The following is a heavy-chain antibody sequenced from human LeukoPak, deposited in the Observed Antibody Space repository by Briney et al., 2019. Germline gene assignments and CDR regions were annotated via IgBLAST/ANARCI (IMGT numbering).Heavy chain of an antibody. CDR2: IKQDGSEI. CDR1: GFTFSSYW. J-gene: IGHJ6*02. Sequence: PGGSLRHSCAASGFTFSSYWMSWVRQAPGKGLEWVANIKQDGSEIYYVDSVKGRFTISRDNAKNSLYLQMNSLRAEDTAVYYCARDSAYSSSWYYYYYCMDVWGQGTTVTVSS. D-gene: IGHD6-13*01. CDR3: ARDSAYSSSWYYYYYCMDV. V-gene: IGHV3-7*01.